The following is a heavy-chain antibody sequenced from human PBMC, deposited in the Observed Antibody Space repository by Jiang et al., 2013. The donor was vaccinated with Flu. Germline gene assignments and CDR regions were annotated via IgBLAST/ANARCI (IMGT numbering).Heavy chain of an antibody. CDR1: GGSISSSSYY. V-gene: IGHV4-39*01. CDR2: IYYSGST. CDR3: ARHGIAAAGTTLYFDY. Sequence: TLSLTCTVSGGSISSSSYYWGWIRQPPGKGLEWIGSIYYSGSTYYNPSLKSRVTISVDTSKNQFSLKLSSVTAADTAVYYCARHGIAAAGTTLYFDYWGQGTLVTVSS. J-gene: IGHJ4*02. D-gene: IGHD6-13*01.